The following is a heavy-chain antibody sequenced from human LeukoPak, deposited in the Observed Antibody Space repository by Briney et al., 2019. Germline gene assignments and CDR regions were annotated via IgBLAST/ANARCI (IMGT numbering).Heavy chain of an antibody. CDR2: ISHSGST. V-gene: IGHV4-34*01. CDR3: ARITARNYYDSSGGYYFDY. CDR1: GGSFSGYY. J-gene: IGHJ4*02. D-gene: IGHD3-22*01. Sequence: SETLSLTCAVYGGSFSGYYWSWIRQPPGKGLEWIGEISHSGSTNYNPSLKSRVTISVDTSKKQFSLKLSSVTAADTAVYYCARITARNYYDSSGGYYFDYWGQGTLVTVSS.